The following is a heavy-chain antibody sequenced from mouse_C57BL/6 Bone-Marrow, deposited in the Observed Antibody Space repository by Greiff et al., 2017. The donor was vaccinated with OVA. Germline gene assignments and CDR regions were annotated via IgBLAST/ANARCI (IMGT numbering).Heavy chain of an antibody. D-gene: IGHD1-1*01. CDR2: ISDGGSYT. V-gene: IGHV5-4*03. CDR1: GFTFSSYA. CDR3: ARAGYYYYGSSFTSFAY. J-gene: IGHJ3*01. Sequence: EVNLVESGGGLVKPGGSLKLSCAASGFTFSSYAMSWVRQTPEKRLEWVATISDGGSYTYYPDNVKGQFTISRDNAKNNLYLQMSHLKSEDTAMYYCARAGYYYYGSSFTSFAYWGQGTLVTVSA.